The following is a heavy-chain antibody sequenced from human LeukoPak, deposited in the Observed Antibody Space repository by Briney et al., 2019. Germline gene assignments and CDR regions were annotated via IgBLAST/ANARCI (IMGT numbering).Heavy chain of an antibody. Sequence: AGSLRLSCAASGFTFSSYAMSWVRQAPGKGLEWVSAISGSGGSTYYADSVKGRFTISRDNSKNALFLQMNSLRAEDTAVYYCAKSGPYCSSTSCNYFDYWGQGTLVTVSS. D-gene: IGHD2-2*01. CDR3: AKSGPYCSSTSCNYFDY. CDR1: GFTFSSYA. J-gene: IGHJ4*02. CDR2: ISGSGGST. V-gene: IGHV3-23*01.